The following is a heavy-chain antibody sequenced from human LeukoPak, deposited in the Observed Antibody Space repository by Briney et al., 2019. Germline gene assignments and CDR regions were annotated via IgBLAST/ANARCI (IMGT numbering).Heavy chain of an antibody. V-gene: IGHV3-48*03. D-gene: IGHD3-9*01. Sequence: GGSLRLSCAASGFTFSSYEMNWVRQAPGKGLEWVSYISSSGSTIYYADSVKGRFTISRDNSKNTLYLQMNSLRAEDTAVYYCAREGPPRSLIGYYRPYYFDYWGQGTLVTVSS. CDR1: GFTFSSYE. CDR3: AREGPPRSLIGYYRPYYFDY. J-gene: IGHJ4*02. CDR2: ISSSGSTI.